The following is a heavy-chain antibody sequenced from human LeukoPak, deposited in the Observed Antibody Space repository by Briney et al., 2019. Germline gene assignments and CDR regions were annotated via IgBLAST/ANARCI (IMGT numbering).Heavy chain of an antibody. D-gene: IGHD3-10*01. V-gene: IGHV3-23*01. CDR1: GFTLSSCA. CDR3: AKQLDSGNYYPTGDDY. J-gene: IGHJ4*02. CDR2: ISASGADT. Sequence: AGGSLRLSCAASGFTLSSCATSWVRRAPGKGLEWVSAISASGADTYYADSVKGRFTISRDTSKNTLYLQMNSLRDEDTAVYYCAKQLDSGNYYPTGDDYWGQGTLVTVSS.